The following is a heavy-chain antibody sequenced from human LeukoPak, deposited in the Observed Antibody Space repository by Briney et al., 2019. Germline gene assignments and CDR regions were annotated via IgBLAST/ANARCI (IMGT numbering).Heavy chain of an antibody. CDR1: GFTFNSFW. V-gene: IGHV3-7*01. D-gene: IGHD3-3*01. CDR3: AREGNDFWSGPVWFDP. Sequence: GGSLRLSCAASGFTFNSFWMTWVRQAPGKGLEWVGNIKQDGSEKYYVDSVKGRFTISRDNAKDSLFLQMNSLRADDTAVYYCAREGNDFWSGPVWFDPWGQGTLVTVSS. J-gene: IGHJ5*02. CDR2: IKQDGSEK.